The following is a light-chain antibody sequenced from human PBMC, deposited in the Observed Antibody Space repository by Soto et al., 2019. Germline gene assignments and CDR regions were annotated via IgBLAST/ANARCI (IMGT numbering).Light chain of an antibody. CDR3: QQYNKWPLT. J-gene: IGKJ4*01. CDR1: ESVSAN. V-gene: IGKV3-15*01. Sequence: VMTQSPASLSVSPGERATLSCRARESVSANLAWYQHKPGQAPRLLIFGAFTRATGIPARFSGSGSGTDFPLTITSLQSEDSAVYYCQQYNKWPLTFGGGTKVEIK. CDR2: GAF.